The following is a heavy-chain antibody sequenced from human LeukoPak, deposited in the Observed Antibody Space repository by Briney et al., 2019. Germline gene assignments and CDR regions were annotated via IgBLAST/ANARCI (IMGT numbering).Heavy chain of an antibody. Sequence: GGSLRLSCAASGFTFSSYAMHWVRQAPGKGLEWVAVISYDGSNKYYADSVKGRFTISRDNSKNTLYLQMNSLRAEDTAVYYCARDRLYGSGSYYNPFDYWGQGTLVTVSS. CDR1: GFTFSSYA. V-gene: IGHV3-30-3*01. CDR3: ARDRLYGSGSYYNPFDY. CDR2: ISYDGSNK. J-gene: IGHJ4*02. D-gene: IGHD3-10*01.